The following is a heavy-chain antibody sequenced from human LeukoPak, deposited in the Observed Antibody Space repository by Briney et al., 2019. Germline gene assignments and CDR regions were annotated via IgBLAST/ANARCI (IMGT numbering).Heavy chain of an antibody. D-gene: IGHD1-1*01. J-gene: IGHJ3*02. CDR3: ARGDWNDARGAFDI. CDR1: GGSISSSSYY. Sequence: SETLSLTCTVSGGSISSSSYYWGWIRQPPGKGLEWIGSMYYSGSTYYNPSLKSRVTISVDTSKNQFSLKLSSVTAADTAVYYCARGDWNDARGAFDIWGQGTMVTVSS. CDR2: MYYSGST. V-gene: IGHV4-39*07.